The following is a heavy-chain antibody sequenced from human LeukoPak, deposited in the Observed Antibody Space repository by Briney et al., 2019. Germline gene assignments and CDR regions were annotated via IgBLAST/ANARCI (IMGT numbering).Heavy chain of an antibody. D-gene: IGHD6-6*01. J-gene: IGHJ3*02. Sequence: PGGSLRLSCAASGFTFSSYWMLWVRQAPGKGLVWVSRISTDGSSTSSADSVKGRLTISRDNAKNTLYLQMNSLRAEDTAVYYCVREYSSSSGRAFDIWGQGTMVTVSP. CDR2: ISTDGSST. V-gene: IGHV3-74*01. CDR1: GFTFSSYW. CDR3: VREYSSSSGRAFDI.